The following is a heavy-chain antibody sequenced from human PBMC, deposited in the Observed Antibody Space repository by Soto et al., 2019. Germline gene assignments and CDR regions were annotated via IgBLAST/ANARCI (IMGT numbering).Heavy chain of an antibody. J-gene: IGHJ6*02. D-gene: IGHD3-16*02. V-gene: IGHV1-2*04. CDR2: INPNSGGT. CDR1: GYTFTGYY. CDR3: ARGQLSYDYVWGSYRNYYHYYGMDV. Sequence: GASVKVSCKASGYTFTGYYMHWVRQAPGQGLEWMGWINPNSGGTNYAQKFQGWVTMTRDTSISTAYMELSRLRSDDTAVYYCARGQLSYDYVWGSYRNYYHYYGMDVWGQGTLVTVS.